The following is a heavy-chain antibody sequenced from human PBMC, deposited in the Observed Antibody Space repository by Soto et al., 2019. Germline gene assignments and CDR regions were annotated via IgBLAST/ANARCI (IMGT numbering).Heavy chain of an antibody. Sequence: SETLSLTCTVSGGSISSYYWSWIRQPAGKGLEWIGRIYTSGSTNYNPSLKSRVTMSVDTSKNQLSLKLSSVTAADTAVYYCARGAYMKPRNYGSVLTYGMDVWGQGTTVTVSS. CDR3: ARGAYMKPRNYGSVLTYGMDV. CDR1: GGSISSYY. J-gene: IGHJ6*02. D-gene: IGHD3-10*01. CDR2: IYTSGST. V-gene: IGHV4-4*07.